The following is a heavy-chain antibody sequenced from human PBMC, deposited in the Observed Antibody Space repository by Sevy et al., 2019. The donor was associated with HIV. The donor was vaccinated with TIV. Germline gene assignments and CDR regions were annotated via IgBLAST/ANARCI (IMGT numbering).Heavy chain of an antibody. CDR2: MKEDGSER. J-gene: IGHJ4*02. CDR1: GFTFSSYW. CDR3: VTEGVGGYSYSLDC. Sequence: GGSLRLSCAASGFTFSSYWMSWVRQAPGKGLEWVATMKEDGSERNYVDSVKGRFTISRDNAKNSLYLQMNSLRAEDTAVYYSVTEGVGGYSYSLDCWGQGTLVTVSS. D-gene: IGHD5-18*01. V-gene: IGHV3-7*01.